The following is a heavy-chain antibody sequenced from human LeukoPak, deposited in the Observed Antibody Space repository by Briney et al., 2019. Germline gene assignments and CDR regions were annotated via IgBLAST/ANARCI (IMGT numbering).Heavy chain of an antibody. J-gene: IGHJ6*03. V-gene: IGHV4-4*07. D-gene: IGHD3-22*01. CDR1: GGSMVSYH. CDR3: ARLRFYDSSGYSPGYYMDV. CDR2: IYVTGTT. Sequence: SETLSLTCTVSGGSMVSYHWSGVLQSAGGGLEWVGHIYVTGTTNYSPSLKSRVTMSVDTTKNQFSLKLKSVTAADTAVYYCARLRFYDSSGYSPGYYMDVWGKGTTVIVSS.